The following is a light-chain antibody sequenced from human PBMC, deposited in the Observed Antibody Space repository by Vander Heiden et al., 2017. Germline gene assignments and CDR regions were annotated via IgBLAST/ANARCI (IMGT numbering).Light chain of an antibody. CDR1: QTIGSSS. J-gene: IGKJ2*01. CDR3: QHYGSSRRT. CDR2: GAS. V-gene: IGKV3-20*01. Sequence: EFVLTQSPGTLSLSPGERATLSCRASQTIGSSSLAWYQQKPGEAPRLLIYGASRRATGIPDRFSVSGSVTDLTLSIRSLEPEDFAVYYCQHYGSSRRTFGQGTKLQIK.